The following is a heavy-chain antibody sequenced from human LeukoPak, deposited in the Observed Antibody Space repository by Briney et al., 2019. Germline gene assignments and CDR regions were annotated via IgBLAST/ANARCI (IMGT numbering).Heavy chain of an antibody. CDR1: GFTFSSYW. D-gene: IGHD2-2*01. CDR3: AREFAAAAMSPFDY. Sequence: PGGSLRLSCAASGFTFSSYWMSWVRQAPGKGLEWVANIKQDGSEKYYVDSVKGRFTISRDNAKNSLYLQMNSLRAEDTAVYYCAREFAAAAMSPFDYWGQGTLVTVSS. CDR2: IKQDGSEK. J-gene: IGHJ4*02. V-gene: IGHV3-7*01.